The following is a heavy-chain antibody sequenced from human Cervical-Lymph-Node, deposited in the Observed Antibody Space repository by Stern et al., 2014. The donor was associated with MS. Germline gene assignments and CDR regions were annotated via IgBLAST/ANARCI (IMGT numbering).Heavy chain of an antibody. V-gene: IGHV3-74*01. J-gene: IGHJ5*02. CDR1: GFTFSTYW. CDR2: INGDGSRT. CDR3: ARGAFFGVVIQKWFDP. Sequence: EVQLVESGGGLVQPGGSLRLSCAASGFTFSTYWMHWVRQAPGKGLVWVSRINGDGSRTNYAASVKGRFTISRDNAKNTLYLQMNSLRAEDTAVYYCARGAFFGVVIQKWFDPWGQGTLVTVSS. D-gene: IGHD3-3*01.